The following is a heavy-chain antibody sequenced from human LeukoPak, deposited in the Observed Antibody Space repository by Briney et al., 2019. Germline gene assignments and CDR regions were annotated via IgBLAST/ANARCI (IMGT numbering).Heavy chain of an antibody. J-gene: IGHJ6*03. CDR2: ISPKSADT. Sequence: ASVKVSCKASGYSFSDYAITWVRQVPGQGLEWMGWISPKSADTHLAQKLQGRVTMTTDTSTMELRSLRSDDTAVYFCARAPTWFGSYYYYYMDVWGKGTTVTISS. V-gene: IGHV1-18*01. CDR3: ARAPTWFGSYYYYYMDV. CDR1: GYSFSDYA. D-gene: IGHD3-10*01.